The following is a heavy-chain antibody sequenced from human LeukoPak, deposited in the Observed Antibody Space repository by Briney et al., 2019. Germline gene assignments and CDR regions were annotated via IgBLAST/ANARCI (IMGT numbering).Heavy chain of an antibody. J-gene: IGHJ4*02. CDR2: IWYDGSNK. CDR3: ARVFSGWYLDY. Sequence: GGSLRLSCAASGFTFSSYGMHWVRQAPGKGLEWVAVIWYDGSNKYYADSVKGRFTISRDNSKNTLYLQMNSLRAEDTAVYYWARVFSGWYLDYWAREPVVPAS. V-gene: IGHV3-33*01. CDR1: GFTFSSYG. D-gene: IGHD6-19*01.